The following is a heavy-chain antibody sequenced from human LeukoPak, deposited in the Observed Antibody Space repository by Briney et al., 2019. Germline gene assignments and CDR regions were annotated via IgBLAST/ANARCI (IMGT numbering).Heavy chain of an antibody. Sequence: PSETLSLTCAVYGGSFSGYYWSWIRQPPGKGLEWIGEINHSGSTNYNPSLKSRVTISVDTSKNQFSLKLSSVTAADTAVYYCARGVRDVVVPAAKYNWFDPWGQGTLVTVS. J-gene: IGHJ5*02. D-gene: IGHD2-2*01. CDR3: ARGVRDVVVPAAKYNWFDP. CDR1: GGSFSGYY. V-gene: IGHV4-34*01. CDR2: INHSGST.